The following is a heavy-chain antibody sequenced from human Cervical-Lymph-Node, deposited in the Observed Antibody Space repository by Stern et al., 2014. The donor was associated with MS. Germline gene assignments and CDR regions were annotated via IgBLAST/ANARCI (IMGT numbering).Heavy chain of an antibody. CDR2: INPSGDST. J-gene: IGHJ4*02. CDR1: GYKFTNYY. Sequence: GQLLESGAEVKKPGASVKIFFKAPGYKFTNYYIHWIRQAPGQGPEWMGMINPSGDSTTYAQKFQGRVTMTRDTSTSTVYMELSRLRSEDAAVYYCASGRLGYWGQGTQVTVSS. V-gene: IGHV1-46*01. CDR3: ASGRLGY.